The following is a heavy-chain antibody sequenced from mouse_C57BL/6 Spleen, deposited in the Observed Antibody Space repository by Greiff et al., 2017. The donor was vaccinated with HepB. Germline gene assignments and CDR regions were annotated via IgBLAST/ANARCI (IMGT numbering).Heavy chain of an antibody. V-gene: IGHV1-55*01. CDR3: ARPRGNYGWDAMDY. D-gene: IGHD2-1*01. J-gene: IGHJ4*01. CDR2: IYPGSGST. CDR1: GYTFTSYW. Sequence: QVQLQQPGAELVKPGASVKMSCKASGYTFTSYWITWVKQRPGQGLEWIGDIYPGSGSTNYNEKFKSKATLTVDTSSSTAYMQLSSLTSEDSAVYYCARPRGNYGWDAMDYWGQGTSVTVSS.